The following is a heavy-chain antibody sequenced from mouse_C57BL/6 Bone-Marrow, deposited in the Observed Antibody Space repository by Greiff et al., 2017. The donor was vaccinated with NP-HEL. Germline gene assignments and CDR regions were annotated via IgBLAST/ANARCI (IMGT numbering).Heavy chain of an antibody. Sequence: EVKLVESGGGLVQPGESLKLSCESNEYEFPSHDMSWVRKTPEKRLELVAAINSDGGRPYYPDTMERRFIISRDNTKKTLYLQMSSLRSEDTALYYCARHAPYYGSGYFDVWGTGTTVTVSS. V-gene: IGHV5-2*01. CDR3: ARHAPYYGSGYFDV. CDR2: INSDGGRP. D-gene: IGHD1-1*01. CDR1: EYEFPSHD. J-gene: IGHJ1*03.